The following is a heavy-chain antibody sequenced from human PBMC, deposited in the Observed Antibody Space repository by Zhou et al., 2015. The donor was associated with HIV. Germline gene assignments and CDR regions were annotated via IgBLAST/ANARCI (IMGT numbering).Heavy chain of an antibody. D-gene: IGHD2-21*02. V-gene: IGHV1-69*12. CDR1: GGTFSSYA. CDR3: ASTIVVVTAMPNDAFDI. J-gene: IGHJ3*02. Sequence: QVQLVQSGAEVKKPGSSVKVSCKASGGTFSSYAISWVRQAPGQGLEWMGGIIPIFGTANYAQKFQGRVTITADESTSTAYMELSSLRSEDTAVYYCASTIVVVTAMPNDAFDIWGQGTMVTVSS. CDR2: IIPIFGTA.